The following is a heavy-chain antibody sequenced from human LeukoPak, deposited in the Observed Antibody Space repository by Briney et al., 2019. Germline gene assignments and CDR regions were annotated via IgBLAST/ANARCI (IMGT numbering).Heavy chain of an antibody. D-gene: IGHD3-3*02. Sequence: SQTLSLTCALSGDSVSTNNVAWNWLRQSPSRGLEWLGRTYYRSKWSNEYAVSVKSRISITPDTSKNQFSLLLNSVTPEDTALYYCARAFNAAFDFWGQGTMVTVSS. CDR3: ARAFNAAFDF. J-gene: IGHJ3*01. V-gene: IGHV6-1*01. CDR1: GDSVSTNNVA. CDR2: TYYRSKWSN.